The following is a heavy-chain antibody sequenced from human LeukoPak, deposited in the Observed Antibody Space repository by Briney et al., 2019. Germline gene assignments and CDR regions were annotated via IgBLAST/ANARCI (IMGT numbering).Heavy chain of an antibody. Sequence: GGSLRLSCAASGFTFDDYAMHWVRQAPGKGLEWVSLISGDGGSTYYADPVKGRFTISRDNSKNSLYLQMNSLRTEDTALYYCAKDIYYDSSGSPGAWGQGTLVTVSS. D-gene: IGHD3-22*01. V-gene: IGHV3-43*02. CDR3: AKDIYYDSSGSPGA. CDR1: GFTFDDYA. CDR2: ISGDGGST. J-gene: IGHJ5*02.